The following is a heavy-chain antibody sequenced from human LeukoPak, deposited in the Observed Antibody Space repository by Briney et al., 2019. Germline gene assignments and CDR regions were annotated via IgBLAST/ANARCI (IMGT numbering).Heavy chain of an antibody. V-gene: IGHV3-48*01. CDR2: ISSSSSTI. CDR1: GFTFSSYS. D-gene: IGHD6-13*01. Sequence: GGSLRLSCAASGFTFSSYSMNWVRQAPGKGLEWVSYISSSSSTIYYADSVKGRFTISRDNAKNSLYLQMNSLRAEDTAVYYCARADLGYSRAFDYWGQGTLVTVSS. CDR3: ARADLGYSRAFDY. J-gene: IGHJ4*02.